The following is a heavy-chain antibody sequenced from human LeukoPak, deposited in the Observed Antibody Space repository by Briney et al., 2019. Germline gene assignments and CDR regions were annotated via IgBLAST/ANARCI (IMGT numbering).Heavy chain of an antibody. CDR3: AKIGVIANWYFDI. V-gene: IGHV3-23*01. CDR2: ISRGGDMT. J-gene: IGHJ2*01. D-gene: IGHD2-21*01. CDR1: GFAFGNTG. Sequence: GGSLRLSCAASGFAFGNTGMSWVRQTPGTGLEWVSSISRGGDMTFYADSVRGRFTVSRDNSINTLYLQMNSLRAEDTAVYFCAKIGVIANWYFDIWGRGILVTVSS.